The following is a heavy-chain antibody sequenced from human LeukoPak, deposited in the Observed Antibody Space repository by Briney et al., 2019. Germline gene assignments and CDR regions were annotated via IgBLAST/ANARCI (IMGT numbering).Heavy chain of an antibody. J-gene: IGHJ5*02. CDR1: GYTFTSYD. Sequence: ASAKVSCKASGYTFTSYDINWVRQATGQGLEWMGWMNPNSGNTGYAQKFQGRVTITRDTSINTAYMELSSLRSEDTAVYYCARDSEGGSGWFDPWGQGTLVTVSS. CDR3: ARDSEGGSGWFDP. V-gene: IGHV1-8*01. CDR2: MNPNSGNT. D-gene: IGHD3-16*01.